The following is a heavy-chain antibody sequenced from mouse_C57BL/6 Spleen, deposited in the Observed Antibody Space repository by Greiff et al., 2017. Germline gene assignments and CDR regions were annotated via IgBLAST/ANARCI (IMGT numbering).Heavy chain of an antibody. CDR2: IWGGGST. J-gene: IGHJ1*03. V-gene: IGHV2-9*01. Sequence: QVQLKESGPGLVAPSQSLSITCTVSGFSLTSYGVDWVRQTPGQGLEWLGVIWGGGSTHYTSALMSRLSISTDNSKSQVFLKMNRLQTDDTAMYYCAKQAGDGSSYDWYFDVWGTGTTVTVSS. CDR1: GFSLTSYG. CDR3: AKQAGDGSSYDWYFDV. D-gene: IGHD1-1*01.